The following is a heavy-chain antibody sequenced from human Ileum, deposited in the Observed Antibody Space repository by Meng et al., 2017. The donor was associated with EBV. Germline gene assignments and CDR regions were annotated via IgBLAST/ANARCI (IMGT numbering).Heavy chain of an antibody. J-gene: IGHJ5*02. CDR1: GYDCTSHG. Sequence: QVQRVQSGPGVKKPGAYLKVSRKPSGYDCTSHGSSWVRQAPVQGLEWMGWINTYKGNTKYAQNFQGRVTMTTDTSTSTAYMELRSLRSDDTAVYYCGRDYCSSTACYFSKIDPWGQGTLVTVSS. CDR3: GRDYCSSTACYFSKIDP. D-gene: IGHD2-2*01. CDR2: INTYKGNT. V-gene: IGHV1-18*01.